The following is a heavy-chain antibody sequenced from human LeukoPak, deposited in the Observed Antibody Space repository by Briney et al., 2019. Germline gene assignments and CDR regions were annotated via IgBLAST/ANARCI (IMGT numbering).Heavy chain of an antibody. J-gene: IGHJ5*02. CDR1: GGSISSYY. Sequence: SETLSLTCTVSGGSISSYYWSWIRQPPGKGLEYIGYIYYSGSTNYNPSLKSRVTISIDTSKNQFSLKLSSVTAADTAVYYCARTLSARDWFDPWGQGTLVTVSS. CDR3: ARTLSARDWFDP. CDR2: IYYSGST. V-gene: IGHV4-59*01. D-gene: IGHD3-3*02.